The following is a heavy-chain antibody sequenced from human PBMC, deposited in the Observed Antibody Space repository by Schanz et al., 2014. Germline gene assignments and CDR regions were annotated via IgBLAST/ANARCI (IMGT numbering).Heavy chain of an antibody. Sequence: VQLVESGGGVVQPGRSLRLSCVASGFIFSSYGMHWVRQAPGKGLEWVAFIRYDGSNKYYVDSVKGRFTISRDNSKTTLYLKMNSLRAEDTAVYYCAKDGGERYTVADTHWGQGTLVTVSS. D-gene: IGHD6-19*01. V-gene: IGHV3-30*02. CDR3: AKDGGERYTVADTH. CDR1: GFIFSSYG. J-gene: IGHJ4*02. CDR2: IRYDGSNK.